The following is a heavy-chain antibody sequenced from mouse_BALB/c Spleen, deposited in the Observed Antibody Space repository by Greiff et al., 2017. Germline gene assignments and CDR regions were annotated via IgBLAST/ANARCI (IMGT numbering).Heavy chain of an antibody. CDR1: GYTFTSYW. CDR2: IDPSDSYT. CDR3: ARCGYGSSYGAWFAY. V-gene: IGHV1-69*02. J-gene: IGHJ3*01. D-gene: IGHD1-1*01. Sequence: QVQLQQPGAELVKPGASVKLSCKASGYTFTSYWMHWVKQRPGQGLEWIGEIDPSDSYTNYNQKFKGKATLTVDKSSSTAYMQLSSLTSEDSAVYYCARCGYGSSYGAWFAYWGQGTLVTVSA.